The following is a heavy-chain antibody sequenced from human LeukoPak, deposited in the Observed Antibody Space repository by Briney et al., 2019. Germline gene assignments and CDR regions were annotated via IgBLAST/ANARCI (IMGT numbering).Heavy chain of an antibody. Sequence: GGSLRPSCVDSGFTFTNAWMGWVGQAPGKGLEWIGGIKSKTDGETTNYAEPVRGRFTISRDDSKSAVYLQMNSLKIEDTAVYYCTTDLGTYYHGSQRLIPIDYWGQGTLVTVSS. CDR2: IKSKTDGETT. CDR3: TTDLGTYYHGSQRLIPIDY. V-gene: IGHV3-15*01. CDR1: GFTFTNAW. J-gene: IGHJ4*02. D-gene: IGHD3-10*01.